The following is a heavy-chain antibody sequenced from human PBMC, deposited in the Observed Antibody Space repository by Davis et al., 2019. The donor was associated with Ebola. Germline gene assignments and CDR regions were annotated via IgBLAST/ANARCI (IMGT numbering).Heavy chain of an antibody. Sequence: MPSETLSLTCTVSGGSISSGDYYWSWIRQPPGKGLEWIGYIYYSGSTNYNPSLKSRVTISVDTSKNQFSLKLSSVTAADTAVYYCARFLFRYSSSDWYFDLWGRGTLVTVSS. J-gene: IGHJ2*01. CDR3: ARFLFRYSSSDWYFDL. D-gene: IGHD2-21*01. CDR1: GGSISSGDYY. V-gene: IGHV4-61*08. CDR2: IYYSGST.